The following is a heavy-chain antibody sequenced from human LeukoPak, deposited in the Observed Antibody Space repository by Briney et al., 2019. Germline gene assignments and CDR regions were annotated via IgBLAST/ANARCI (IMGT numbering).Heavy chain of an antibody. D-gene: IGHD5-12*01. CDR2: ISVSGGGT. J-gene: IGHJ4*02. CDR3: ARSYGWLPGGM. CDR1: GFTFNNYA. V-gene: IGHV3-23*01. Sequence: GGSLRLSCAASGFTFNNYAMNWVRQAPGKGLEWVSVISVSGGGTYYADSVRGRFTISRDNSKTTLFLQMNSLRAEDTAVYYCARSYGWLPGGMWGQGTLVTVSS.